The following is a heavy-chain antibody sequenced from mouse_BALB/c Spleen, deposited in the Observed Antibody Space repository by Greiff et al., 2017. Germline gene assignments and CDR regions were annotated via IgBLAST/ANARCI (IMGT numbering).Heavy chain of an antibody. V-gene: IGHV2-9*02. CDR1: GFSLTSYG. J-gene: IGHJ2*01. CDR3: ARAGLRGEYYFDY. CDR2: IWAGGST. D-gene: IGHD2-4*01. Sequence: VKLQESGPGLVAPSQSLSITCTVSGFSLTSYGVHWVRQPPGKGLEWLGVIWAGGSTNYNSALMSRLSISKDNSKSQVFLKMNSLQTDDTAMYYCARAGLRGEYYFDYWGQGTTLTVSS.